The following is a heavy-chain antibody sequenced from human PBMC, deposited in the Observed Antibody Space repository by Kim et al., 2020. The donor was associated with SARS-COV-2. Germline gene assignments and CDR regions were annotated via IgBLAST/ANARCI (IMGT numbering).Heavy chain of an antibody. V-gene: IGHV1-18*01. CDR2: ISAYNGNT. J-gene: IGHJ4*02. CDR3: AWTNCSGGSCYGPPFDY. Sequence: ASVKVSCKASGYTFTSYGISWVRQAPGQGLEWMGWISAYNGNTNYAQKLQGRVTMTTDTSTSTAYMELRSLRSDDTAVYYCAWTNCSGGSCYGPPFDYWGQGTLVTVSS. CDR1: GYTFTSYG. D-gene: IGHD2-15*01.